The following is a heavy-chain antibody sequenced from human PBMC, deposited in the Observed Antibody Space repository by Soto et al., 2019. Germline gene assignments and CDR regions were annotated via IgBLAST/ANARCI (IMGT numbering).Heavy chain of an antibody. V-gene: IGHV4-39*01. J-gene: IGHJ4*02. CDR1: GGSISSSSYY. CDR3: ANKVVMVVPAAISLGLYFDY. CDR2: IYYSGST. D-gene: IGHD2-2*01. Sequence: PSETLSLTCTVSGGSISSSSYYWGWIRQPPGKGLEWIGSIYYSGSTYYNPSLKSRVTISVDTSKNQFSLKLSSVTAADTAVYYCANKVVMVVPAAISLGLYFDYWGQGTLVTVSS.